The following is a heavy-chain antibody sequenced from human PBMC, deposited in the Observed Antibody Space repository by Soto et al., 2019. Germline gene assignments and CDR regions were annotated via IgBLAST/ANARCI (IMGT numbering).Heavy chain of an antibody. CDR2: ISGSGDSI. J-gene: IGHJ4*02. CDR1: GFTFSNYA. V-gene: IGHV3-23*01. D-gene: IGHD7-27*01. CDR3: STGRQMGY. Sequence: EVQVLESGGDLVQPGGSLRLSCAASGFTFSNYAMTWVRQAPGKGLEWVSTISGSGDSIYYADSVKGRFTISRDNSKKPLYLLMNGLRAADWAVYYCSTGRQMGYWGQGTLVIVSS.